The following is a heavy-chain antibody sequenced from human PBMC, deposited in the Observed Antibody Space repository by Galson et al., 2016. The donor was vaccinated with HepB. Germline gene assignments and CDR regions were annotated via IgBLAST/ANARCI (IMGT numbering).Heavy chain of an antibody. CDR3: FRVPRYYADYSSGVGDC. J-gene: IGHJ4*02. Sequence: SLRLSCAASGFPFSSYAMCWVRQAPGKGLAWVSTISGAGTASYAYSVKGRFTISRDNSKNTLDLQMDSLRVEDTALYFCFRVPRYYADYSSGVGDCWGQGTLLTVSS. CDR2: ISGAGTA. V-gene: IGHV3-23*01. D-gene: IGHD4-17*01. CDR1: GFPFSSYA.